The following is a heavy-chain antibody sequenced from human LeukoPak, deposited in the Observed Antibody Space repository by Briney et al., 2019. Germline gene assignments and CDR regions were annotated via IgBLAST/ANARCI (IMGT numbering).Heavy chain of an antibody. Sequence: PGGSLRLSCAASGFTFSSYAMSWVRQVPGKGLEWVSSISASGGVTHYADSVKGRFTISRDNSKNTLYLQRSSLRAEDTAVYYCAKGGKWDVTPFDYWGQGTLVTVSS. J-gene: IGHJ4*02. CDR1: GFTFSSYA. V-gene: IGHV3-23*01. D-gene: IGHD1-26*01. CDR2: ISASGGVT. CDR3: AKGGKWDVTPFDY.